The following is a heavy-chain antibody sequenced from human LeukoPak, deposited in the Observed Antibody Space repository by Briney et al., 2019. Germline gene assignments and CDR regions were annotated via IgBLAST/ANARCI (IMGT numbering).Heavy chain of an antibody. Sequence: SETLSLTCTVSGGSISSYYWSWIRQPPGKGLEWIGYIYYSGSTNYNPSLKSRVTISVDTSKNQFSLKLSSVTAADTAVYYCASGDFWGGYYSPSLDYWGQGTLVTVSS. D-gene: IGHD3-3*01. CDR1: GGSISSYY. CDR3: ASGDFWGGYYSPSLDY. V-gene: IGHV4-59*01. J-gene: IGHJ4*02. CDR2: IYYSGST.